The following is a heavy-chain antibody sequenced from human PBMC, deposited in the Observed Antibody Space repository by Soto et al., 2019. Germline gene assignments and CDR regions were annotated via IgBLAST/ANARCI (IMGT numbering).Heavy chain of an antibody. Sequence: ASVKVSCKASGFSFSGYFLHWVRLAPGQGLEWMGRINPNSGVANFAQKFQVRVTLTTNTSISTGYMELSSLRSDDTAVYYCARDNGPLWSRTRGMDVWGQGTTVTVS. CDR3: ARDNGPLWSRTRGMDV. CDR1: GFSFSGYF. J-gene: IGHJ6*02. D-gene: IGHD3-10*01. CDR2: INPNSGVA. V-gene: IGHV1-2*02.